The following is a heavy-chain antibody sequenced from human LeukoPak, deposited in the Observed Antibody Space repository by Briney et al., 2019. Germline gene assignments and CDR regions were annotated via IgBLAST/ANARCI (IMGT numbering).Heavy chain of an antibody. J-gene: IGHJ3*02. CDR1: GFTFSDYY. Sequence: PGGSLRLSCAASGFTFSDYYMSWIRQAPGKGLEWVSYISSSGSTIYYADSVKGRFTISRDNAKNSLYLQMNSLRAEDTALYYCAGRDIVVVPASILGAFDIWGQGTMVTVSS. D-gene: IGHD2-2*02. CDR2: ISSSGSTI. CDR3: AGRDIVVVPASILGAFDI. V-gene: IGHV3-11*01.